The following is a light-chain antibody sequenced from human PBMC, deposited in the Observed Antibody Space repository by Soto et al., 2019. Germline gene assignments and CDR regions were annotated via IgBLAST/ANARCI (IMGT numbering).Light chain of an antibody. CDR3: QEYNTWPWT. J-gene: IGKJ1*01. Sequence: IVITQSPATLSVSPGERASLSCTASQSVNSNLAWYQQKLGQAPRVLIYGASTRASGIPDRFSGSGSGTEFILTISSLQSEDVAVYYCQEYNTWPWTFGQGTKVDIK. CDR2: GAS. CDR1: QSVNSN. V-gene: IGKV3-15*01.